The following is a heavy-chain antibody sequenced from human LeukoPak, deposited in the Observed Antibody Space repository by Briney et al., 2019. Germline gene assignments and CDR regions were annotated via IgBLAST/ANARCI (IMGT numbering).Heavy chain of an antibody. Sequence: GGSLRLSCAASGFTFSSYAMSWVRQAPGKGLEWVSAISGSGGSTYYADSVKGRFTISRDNSKNTLYLQMSSLRAEDTAVYYCVRGGGPSYKYNAFDIWGQGTVVTVSS. CDR3: VRGGGPSYKYNAFDI. D-gene: IGHD2-15*01. CDR2: ISGSGGST. V-gene: IGHV3-23*01. CDR1: GFTFSSYA. J-gene: IGHJ3*02.